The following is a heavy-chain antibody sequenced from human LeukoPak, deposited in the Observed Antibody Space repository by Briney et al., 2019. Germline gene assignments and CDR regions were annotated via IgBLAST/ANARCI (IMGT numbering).Heavy chain of an antibody. D-gene: IGHD3-9*01. V-gene: IGHV1-18*01. Sequence: ASVKVSCKASGYTFTSYGISWVRQVPGQGLEWMGWISAYNGNTNYAQKLQGRVTMTTDTSTSTAYMELRSLRSDDTAVYYCARGLRYFDWLLFEFDYWGQGTLVTVSS. J-gene: IGHJ4*02. CDR2: ISAYNGNT. CDR3: ARGLRYFDWLLFEFDY. CDR1: GYTFTSYG.